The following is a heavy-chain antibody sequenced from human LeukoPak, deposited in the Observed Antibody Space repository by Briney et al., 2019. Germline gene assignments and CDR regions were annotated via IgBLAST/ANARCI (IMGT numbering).Heavy chain of an antibody. CDR1: GGTFSSYA. CDR3: ARVKDGYKHYYYGMDV. CDR2: IIPIFGTA. J-gene: IGHJ6*02. D-gene: IGHD5-24*01. Sequence: SVKVSCKASGGTFSSYAISCVRQAPGPGLDWMGGIIPIFGTANYAQKFQGRVTITADESTSTAYMELSSLRSEDTAVYYCARVKDGYKHYYYGMDVWGQGTTVTVSS. V-gene: IGHV1-69*13.